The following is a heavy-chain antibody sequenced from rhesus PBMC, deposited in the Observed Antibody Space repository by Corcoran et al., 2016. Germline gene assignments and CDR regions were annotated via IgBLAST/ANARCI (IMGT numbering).Heavy chain of an antibody. V-gene: IGHV4-73*01. CDR2: IAGNSRST. CDR1: GGSFSGHY. D-gene: IGHD3-28*01. J-gene: IGHJ1*01. CDR3: AREDGNGYFGYFDL. Sequence: QVKLQQWGEGLVKPLETLSLTCAVYGGSFSGHYWSWIRQPPGRGLEWSGNIAGNSRSTNYNPSLKHRVTISKDTSKNQFSLNLDSVTAADTALYYCAREDGNGYFGYFDLWGQAALVTVSA.